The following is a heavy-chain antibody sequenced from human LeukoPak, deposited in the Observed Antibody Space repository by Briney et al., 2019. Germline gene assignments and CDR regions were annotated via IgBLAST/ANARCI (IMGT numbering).Heavy chain of an antibody. J-gene: IGHJ3*02. V-gene: IGHV1-2*02. Sequence: ASVKVSCKASGYTFTGYYMHWVRQAPGQGLEWMGWINPHSGGTNYAQKFQGRVTMTTDTSISTAYMELTRLRSDDTAVYYCARRLGLRWDLQAFDIWGQGTMVTVSS. CDR2: INPHSGGT. CDR1: GYTFTGYY. D-gene: IGHD4-23*01. CDR3: ARRLGLRWDLQAFDI.